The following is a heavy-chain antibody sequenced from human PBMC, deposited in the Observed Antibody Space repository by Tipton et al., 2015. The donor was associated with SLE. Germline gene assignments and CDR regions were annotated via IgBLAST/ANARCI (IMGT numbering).Heavy chain of an antibody. V-gene: IGHV4-59*12. CDR2: IYYSGST. J-gene: IGHJ4*02. CDR1: GGSISSYY. CDR3: ARVYSSSPDY. D-gene: IGHD6-6*01. Sequence: LRLSCTVSGGSISSYYWSWIRQPAGKGLEWIGYIYYSGSTNYNPSLKSRVTISVDTSKNQFSLKLSSVTAADTAVYYCARVYSSSPDYWGQGTLVTVSS.